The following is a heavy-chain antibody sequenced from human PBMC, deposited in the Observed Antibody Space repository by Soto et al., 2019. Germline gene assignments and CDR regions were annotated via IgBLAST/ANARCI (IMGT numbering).Heavy chain of an antibody. CDR3: EKPAAGSSSGLFEC. J-gene: IGHJ4*02. CDR1: GFTFSSYS. CDR2: VSGSGGST. Sequence: EVQLLESGGGLVQPGGSLRLSCAASGFTFSSYSMSWVRQAPGEGLEWVSTVSGSGGSTYYADSVKGQFTISRDNYKNTLELQLNGLRAEDTDVYYCEKPAAGSSSGLFECWGQGTLVTVAS. D-gene: IGHD3-22*01. V-gene: IGHV3-23*01.